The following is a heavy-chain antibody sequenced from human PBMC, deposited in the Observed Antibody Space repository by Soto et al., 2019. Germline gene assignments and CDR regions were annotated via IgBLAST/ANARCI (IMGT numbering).Heavy chain of an antibody. D-gene: IGHD2-15*01. CDR2: IYYSGST. CDR3: ARALGYCSGGSCYTSDY. Sequence: PSETLSLTCTVSGGSISSGDYYWSWIRQPPGKGLEWIGYIYYSGSTYYNPSLKSRVTISVDTSKNQFSLKLSSVTAADTAVYYCARALGYCSGGSCYTSDYWGQGTLVTVSS. CDR1: GGSISSGDYY. V-gene: IGHV4-30-4*01. J-gene: IGHJ4*02.